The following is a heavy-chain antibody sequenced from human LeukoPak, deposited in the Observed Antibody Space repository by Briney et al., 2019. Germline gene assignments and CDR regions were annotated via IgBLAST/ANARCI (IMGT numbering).Heavy chain of an antibody. CDR2: ISHSGNT. J-gene: IGHJ2*01. D-gene: IGHD3-3*01. CDR3: ARARVVHYNFRSGLHWYFDV. Sequence: SETLSLTCAVSGFSISCGHYWAWIRQSPGKGLEWIGTISHSGNTYYNSSLKSRLAVSVDTSKNHFSLNLNSLTAADTAVYHCARARVVHYNFRSGLHWYFDVWGRGTLVTVSS. V-gene: IGHV4-38-2*01. CDR1: GFSISCGHY.